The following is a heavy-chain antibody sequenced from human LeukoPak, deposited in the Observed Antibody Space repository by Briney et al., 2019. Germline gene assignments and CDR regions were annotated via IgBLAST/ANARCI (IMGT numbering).Heavy chain of an antibody. CDR3: ARGVSSGWSQTHAFDI. CDR2: INHSGST. J-gene: IGHJ3*02. D-gene: IGHD6-19*01. CDR1: GGSFSGYY. V-gene: IGHV4-34*01. Sequence: SETLSLTCAVYGGSFSGYYWSWIRQPPGKGLEWIGEINHSGSTNYNPSLKSRVTISVDTSKNQFSLKLSSVTAADTAVYYCARGVSSGWSQTHAFDIWGQGTMVTVSS.